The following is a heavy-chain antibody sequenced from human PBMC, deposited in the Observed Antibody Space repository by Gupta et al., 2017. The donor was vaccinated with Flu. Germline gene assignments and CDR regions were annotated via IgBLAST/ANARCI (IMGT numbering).Heavy chain of an antibody. Sequence: QVQLVQSGAEVKKPGASVKVSCKASGYTFTGYYMHWVRQAPGQGREWMGWINPNSGGTNYAQKFQGRVTMTRDTSISTAYMELSRLRSDDTAVYYCARGPSRDGYQNWFDPWGQGTLVTVSS. CDR2: INPNSGGT. V-gene: IGHV1-2*02. CDR3: ARGPSRDGYQNWFDP. J-gene: IGHJ5*02. D-gene: IGHD5-12*01. CDR1: GYTFTGYY.